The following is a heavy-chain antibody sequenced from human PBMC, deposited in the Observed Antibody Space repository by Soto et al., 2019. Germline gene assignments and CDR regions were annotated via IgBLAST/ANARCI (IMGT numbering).Heavy chain of an antibody. D-gene: IGHD2-15*01. CDR3: ARVRIRDSGMVDFDF. Sequence: EVQLVQSGAELKKPGESLKISCKASGYTFTDYWISWVRQMPGKGLEWVGRLDPKDSYTDYSPSFQGHVSISSDQSLNTAPLRWGSLKTSDTAIYYCARVRIRDSGMVDFDFLGQGTLVTVSS. CDR1: GYTFTDYW. J-gene: IGHJ4*02. CDR2: LDPKDSYT. V-gene: IGHV5-10-1*03.